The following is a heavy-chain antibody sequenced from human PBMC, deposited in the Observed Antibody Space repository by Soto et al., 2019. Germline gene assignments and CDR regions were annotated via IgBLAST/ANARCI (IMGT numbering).Heavy chain of an antibody. Sequence: QVQLVQSGAEVKKPGASVKVSCKASGYTFISYSIAWVRQAPGQGLEWMGWISVYNGNTNYAQKLQGRVTVTTDSSTSTAYMELRSLRSDDTAVYYCVRYGGRGTKVAVGFWGQGTLVTVSS. D-gene: IGHD2-15*01. CDR1: GYTFISYS. V-gene: IGHV1-18*04. CDR3: VRYGGRGTKVAVGF. J-gene: IGHJ4*02. CDR2: ISVYNGNT.